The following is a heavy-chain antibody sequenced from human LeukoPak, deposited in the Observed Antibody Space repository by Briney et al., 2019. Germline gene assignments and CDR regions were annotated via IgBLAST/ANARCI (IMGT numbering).Heavy chain of an antibody. V-gene: IGHV1-69*06. CDR3: ARGDYSNWYYFDY. D-gene: IGHD4-11*01. CDR2: IIPIFGTA. Sequence: SVKVSCKASGGTFSSYAISWVRQAPGQGLEWMGGIIPIFGTANYAQKFQGRVTITADKSTSTAYMELSSLRSEDTAVYYCARGDYSNWYYFDYWGQGTLVTVSS. CDR1: GGTFSSYA. J-gene: IGHJ4*02.